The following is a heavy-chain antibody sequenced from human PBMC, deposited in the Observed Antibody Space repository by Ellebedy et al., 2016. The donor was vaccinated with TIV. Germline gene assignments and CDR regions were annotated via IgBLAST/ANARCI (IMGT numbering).Heavy chain of an antibody. V-gene: IGHV6-1*01. CDR2: TYYRSKWYN. CDR3: ARSRVEGLSPSGGVVRWVFRFDY. J-gene: IGHJ4*02. Sequence: SQTLSLTXXISGDSVSSNSAAWNWIRQSPSRGLEWLGRTYYRSKWYNDYAVSVKSRITINPDTSKNQFSLQLNSVTPEDTAVYYCARSRVEGLSPSGGVVRWVFRFDYWGQGTLVTVSS. D-gene: IGHD3-10*02. CDR1: GDSVSSNSAA.